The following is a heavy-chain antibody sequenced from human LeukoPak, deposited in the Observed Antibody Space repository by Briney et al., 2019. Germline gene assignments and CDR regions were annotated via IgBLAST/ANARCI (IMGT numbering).Heavy chain of an antibody. CDR2: IHYSGST. CDR1: GGSISRYL. J-gene: IGHJ4*02. V-gene: IGHV4-59*01. Sequence: SETLSLTCTVSGGSISRYLWSRIRQPPGKGLEWIGNIHYSGSTNYHPSLKSRVTISVDTSKNQFSLKLSSVTAADTAVYYCARVDPYYFDYWGQGTLVTVSS. CDR3: ARVDPYYFDY.